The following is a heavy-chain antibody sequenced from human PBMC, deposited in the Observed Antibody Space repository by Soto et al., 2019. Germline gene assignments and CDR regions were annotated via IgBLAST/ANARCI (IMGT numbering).Heavy chain of an antibody. CDR2: IYSSGST. CDR1: GGSISSNNYY. CDR3: FGDPNAVIYF. V-gene: IGHV4-39*01. D-gene: IGHD2-2*01. J-gene: IGHJ6*02. Sequence: QLQLQESGPGLVKPSETLSLTCTVSGGSISSNNYYWGWIRQPPGEGLEWIASIYSSGSTYYNPSLKSRVIISVDTSNNQFSLNLNSVTAADTAVYYCFGDPNAVIYFWGQGTTVTVSS.